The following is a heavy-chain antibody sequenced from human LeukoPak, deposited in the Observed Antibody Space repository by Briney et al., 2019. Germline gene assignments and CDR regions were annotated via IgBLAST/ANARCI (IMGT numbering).Heavy chain of an antibody. V-gene: IGHV1-58*01. CDR3: AALDYDILTGYYKDYYFDY. CDR2: IVVDSGKT. J-gene: IGHJ4*02. CDR1: GFTSTSSA. D-gene: IGHD3-9*01. Sequence: ASVKVSCKASGFTSTSSAVQWVRQARGQRLEWIGWIVVDSGKTNYAQKFQERVTITRDMSTSTAYMELSSLRSEDTAVYYCAALDYDILTGYYKDYYFDYWGQGTLVTVSS.